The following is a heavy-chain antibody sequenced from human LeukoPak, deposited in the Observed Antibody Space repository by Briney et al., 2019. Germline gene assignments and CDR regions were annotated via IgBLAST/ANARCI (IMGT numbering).Heavy chain of an antibody. J-gene: IGHJ4*02. CDR3: ARDTGYDSSGYRYFDY. V-gene: IGHV4-59*01. Sequence: SETLSLTCTVSGGSTSSYYWSWIRQPPGKGLEWIGYIYYSGSTNYNPSLKSRVTISVDTSKNQFSLKLSSVTAADTAVYYCARDTGYDSSGYRYFDYWGQGTLVTVSS. D-gene: IGHD3-22*01. CDR1: GGSTSSYY. CDR2: IYYSGST.